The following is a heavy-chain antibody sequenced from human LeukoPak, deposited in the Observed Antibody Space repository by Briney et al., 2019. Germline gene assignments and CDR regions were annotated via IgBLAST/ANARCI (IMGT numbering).Heavy chain of an antibody. CDR2: IYYSGST. J-gene: IGHJ4*02. Sequence: SETLSLTCTVSGGSISSSSYYWGWIRQPPGKGLEWIGSIYYSGSTYYNPSLKSRVTISVDTSKNQFSLKLSSVTAADTAVYYCATLWFGELFPDYWGQGTLVTVSS. CDR1: GGSISSSSYY. D-gene: IGHD3-10*01. CDR3: ATLWFGELFPDY. V-gene: IGHV4-39*01.